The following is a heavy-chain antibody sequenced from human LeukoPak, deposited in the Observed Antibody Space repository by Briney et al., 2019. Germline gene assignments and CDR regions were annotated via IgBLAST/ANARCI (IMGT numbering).Heavy chain of an antibody. V-gene: IGHV3-23*01. CDR3: ATNMKRGSDV. Sequence: GGSPRLSCAASGFTFSTYTMTWVRQAPGKGLEWVSGITSSGGSTFYADSVKGRFTISRDNSKNALYLQINSLRAEDTAVYYCATNMKRGSDVWGQGTMVTVSS. D-gene: IGHD2-15*01. CDR2: ITSSGGST. J-gene: IGHJ3*01. CDR1: GFTFSTYT.